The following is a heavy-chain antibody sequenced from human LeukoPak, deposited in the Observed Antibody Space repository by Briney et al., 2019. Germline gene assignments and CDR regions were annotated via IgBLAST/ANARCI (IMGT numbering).Heavy chain of an antibody. CDR2: ISGSGGST. CDR3: AKGYCSGGSCYSLAFDI. CDR1: GFTFSSYA. Sequence: GGSLRLSCAASGFTFSSYAMSWARQAPGKGLEWVSAISGSGGSTYYADSVKGRFTISRDNSKNTLYLQMNSLRAEDTAVYYCAKGYCSGGSCYSLAFDIWGQGTMVTVSS. V-gene: IGHV3-23*01. J-gene: IGHJ3*02. D-gene: IGHD2-15*01.